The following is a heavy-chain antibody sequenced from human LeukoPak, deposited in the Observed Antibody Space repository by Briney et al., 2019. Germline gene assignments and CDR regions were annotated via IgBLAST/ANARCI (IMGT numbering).Heavy chain of an antibody. Sequence: GGSLRLSCAAFGFTFSDYYMSWIRQAPGKGLEWVSYIGSSGSTIYYADSVKGRFTISRDNAKNSLYLQMNSLRAEDAAVYYCARGKQRHCSSSSCYTESDYWGQGILVTVSS. CDR2: IGSSGSTI. CDR1: GFTFSDYY. CDR3: ARGKQRHCSSSSCYTESDY. D-gene: IGHD2-2*02. J-gene: IGHJ4*02. V-gene: IGHV3-11*04.